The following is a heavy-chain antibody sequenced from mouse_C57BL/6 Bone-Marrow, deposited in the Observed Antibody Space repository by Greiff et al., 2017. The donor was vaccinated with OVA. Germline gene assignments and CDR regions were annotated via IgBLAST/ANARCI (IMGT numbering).Heavy chain of an antibody. J-gene: IGHJ2*01. D-gene: IGHD2-1*01. CDR1: GFNIKDDY. Sequence: VQLQQSGAELVRPGASVKLSCTASGFNIKDDYMHWVKQRPEQGLEWIGWIDPENGDPEYASKFQGKATITADTSSNTAYLQLSSLTSEDTAVYYCTSYGNFDDWGQGTTLTVSS. CDR3: TSYGNFDD. CDR2: IDPENGDP. V-gene: IGHV14-4*01.